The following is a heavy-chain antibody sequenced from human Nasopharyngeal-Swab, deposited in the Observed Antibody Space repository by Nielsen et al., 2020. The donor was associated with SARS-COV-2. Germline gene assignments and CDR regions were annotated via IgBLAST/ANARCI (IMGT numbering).Heavy chain of an antibody. D-gene: IGHD6-19*01. CDR2: MSYDGTNT. Sequence: GGSLRLSCAASGFTFSSYVIHWVRQAPGKGLEGVAFMSYDGTNTYYADSVKGRFTISRDNSKNTVYLQMNSLRADDTAVYYCARIRSSGWYPFDLDYWGQGTLVTVSS. J-gene: IGHJ4*02. CDR1: GFTFSSYV. CDR3: ARIRSSGWYPFDLDY. V-gene: IGHV3-30*04.